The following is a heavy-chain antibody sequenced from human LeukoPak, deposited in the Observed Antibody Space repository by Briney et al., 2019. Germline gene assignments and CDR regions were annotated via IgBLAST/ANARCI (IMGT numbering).Heavy chain of an antibody. V-gene: IGHV2-70*01. CDR3: ARMRGRDYGVNYYGMDV. D-gene: IGHD4-17*01. CDR2: IDWDDGK. J-gene: IGHJ6*02. Sequence: ESGPALVKPTQTLTLTCTFSGFSLSTSGMCVSWIRQPPGKALEWLALIDWDDGKYYSTSLKTRLTISKDTSKNQVVLTMTNMDPVDTATYYCARMRGRDYGVNYYGMDVWGQGTTVTVSS. CDR1: GFSLSTSGMC.